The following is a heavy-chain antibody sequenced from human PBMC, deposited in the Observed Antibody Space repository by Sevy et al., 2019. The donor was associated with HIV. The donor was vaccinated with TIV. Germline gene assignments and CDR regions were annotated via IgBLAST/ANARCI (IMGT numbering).Heavy chain of an antibody. Sequence: SETLSLTCTVSGGSISSSSYYWVWIRQPPGKGLEWIGSIYYSGSTYYNPSLKSRVTISVDTSKNQFSLKLSSVTAADTAVYYCARHGSAYSPINAGDFSPQGYYYYYYMDVWGKGTTVTVSS. CDR3: ARHGSAYSPINAGDFSPQGYYYYYYMDV. D-gene: IGHD3-3*01. J-gene: IGHJ6*03. V-gene: IGHV4-39*01. CDR1: GGSISSSSYY. CDR2: IYYSGST.